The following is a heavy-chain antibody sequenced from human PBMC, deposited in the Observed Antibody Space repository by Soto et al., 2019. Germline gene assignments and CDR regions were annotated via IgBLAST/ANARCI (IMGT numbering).Heavy chain of an antibody. J-gene: IGHJ4*02. CDR2: VYSKSGRT. Sequence: TPETLSLTCDVSGYSITSAYYWGWIRQPPGKGLEWIGSVYSKSGRTYHNPSLKSRFTISVDASKNQFSLELTSVTAADTAVYYCVRDRGIQLWRLDYWGQGILVTVSS. D-gene: IGHD5-18*01. CDR3: VRDRGIQLWRLDY. CDR1: GYSITSAYY. V-gene: IGHV4-38-2*02.